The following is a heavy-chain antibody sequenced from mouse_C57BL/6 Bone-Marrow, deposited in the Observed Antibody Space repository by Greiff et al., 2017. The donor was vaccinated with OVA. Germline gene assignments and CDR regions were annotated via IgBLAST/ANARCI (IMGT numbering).Heavy chain of an antibody. CDR3: ARWYFDV. Sequence: LQPGAELVTPGASVKLSCKASGYTFTSYWMHLVKQRPSKNIEWIGLIHPNSGSTNYNEKFKSKATLTVDKSSRTAYMQLSSLTSEDSACYYCARWYFDVWGTGTTVTVSS. CDR2: IHPNSGST. J-gene: IGHJ1*03. CDR1: GYTFTSYW. V-gene: IGHV1-64*01.